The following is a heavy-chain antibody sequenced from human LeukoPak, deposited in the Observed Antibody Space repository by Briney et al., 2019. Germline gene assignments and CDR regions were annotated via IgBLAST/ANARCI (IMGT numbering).Heavy chain of an antibody. D-gene: IGHD2-15*01. CDR2: ISSDATNI. CDR3: ARDGSGSGDC. J-gene: IGHJ4*02. V-gene: IGHV3-21*01. Sequence: PGGSLRLSCAVSGFTFSIYGMNWVRQAPGKGLEWVSSISSDATNIYYADSVKGRFTVSRDNAKNSPFLEMNSLRAEDTAVYYCARDGSGSGDCWGQGTLVTVSS. CDR1: GFTFSIYG.